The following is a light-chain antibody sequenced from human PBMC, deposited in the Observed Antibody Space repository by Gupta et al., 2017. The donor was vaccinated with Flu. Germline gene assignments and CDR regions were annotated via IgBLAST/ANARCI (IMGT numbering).Light chain of an antibody. V-gene: IGKV3-11*01. CDR2: DAS. CDR1: QSVSSY. Sequence: EIVLTQSPATLSLSPGERSTLSCRASQSVSSYLACYQQKPGQAPRLLIYDASNRATGIPARFSGSGSGTEFTLTISSREPEDFAVYYCQQRSNWTITFGQGTRMEI. CDR3: QQRSNWTIT. J-gene: IGKJ5*01.